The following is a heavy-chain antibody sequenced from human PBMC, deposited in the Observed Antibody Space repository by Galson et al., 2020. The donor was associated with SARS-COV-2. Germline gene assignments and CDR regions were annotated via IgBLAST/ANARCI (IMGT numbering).Heavy chain of an antibody. D-gene: IGHD2-15*01. CDR2: IYYSGST. V-gene: IGHV4-59*01. CDR3: AGDKVPRECSGGSWYIYFYGMEA. J-gene: IGHJ6*02. CDR1: GGSISSYY. Sequence: SETRSLTCTVSGGSISSYYWSWTRQPPGKGLEWIGYIYYSGSTNYNPSLKSRVTISVDTSKNQFSLKLGSVTAADTAVYYFAGDKVPRECSGGSWYIYFYGMEAWGPGTTVTVSS.